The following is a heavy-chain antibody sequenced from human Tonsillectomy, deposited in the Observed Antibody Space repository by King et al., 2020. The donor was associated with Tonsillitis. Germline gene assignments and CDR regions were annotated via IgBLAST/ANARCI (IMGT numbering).Heavy chain of an antibody. CDR1: GFTFGDYA. V-gene: IGHV3-49*03. CDR3: SRVPYDSSGYYYYAMDV. CDR2: IRSKAYDVTA. J-gene: IGHJ6*02. D-gene: IGHD3-22*01. Sequence: VQLVESGGGLVQPGRSLRLSCTASGFTFGDYAMTWFRQTPGKGLEWVGLIRSKAYDVTAEYAASVRGRFTISRDDSKSIAYLQMNSLKTEDTAMYYCSRVPYDSSGYYYYAMDVWGQGTTVTVSS.